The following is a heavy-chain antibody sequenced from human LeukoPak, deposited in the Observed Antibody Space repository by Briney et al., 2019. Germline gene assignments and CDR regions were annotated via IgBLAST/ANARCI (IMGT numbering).Heavy chain of an antibody. V-gene: IGHV4-31*03. J-gene: IGHJ4*02. D-gene: IGHD5-12*01. CDR1: GGSINSGGYY. CDR2: IYYSGST. CDR3: ARERSYDYIDY. Sequence: SQTLSLTCTVSGGSINSGGYYWSWIRPHPGKGLEWIGYIYYSGSTYYNPSLKSRVTMSVDTSKNQFSLKLSSVTAADTAVYYCARERSYDYIDYWGQGTLVTVSS.